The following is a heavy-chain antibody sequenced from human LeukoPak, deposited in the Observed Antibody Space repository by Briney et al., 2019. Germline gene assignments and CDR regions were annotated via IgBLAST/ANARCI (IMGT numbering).Heavy chain of an antibody. Sequence: SETLSLTCTVSGGSISSNYWSWIRQPPGKGLEWIAYIYASGSTTYNPSLKSRVTISVDTSKNQFSLRLRSVSAADTAVYYYARHREYSSSSVDYWGQGTLVTVSS. J-gene: IGHJ4*02. CDR2: IYASGST. CDR1: GGSISSNY. CDR3: ARHREYSSSSVDY. V-gene: IGHV4-4*09. D-gene: IGHD6-6*01.